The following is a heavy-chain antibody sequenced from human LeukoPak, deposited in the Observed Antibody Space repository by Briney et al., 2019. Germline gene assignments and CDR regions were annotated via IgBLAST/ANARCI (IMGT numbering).Heavy chain of an antibody. V-gene: IGHV4-59*01. J-gene: IGHJ6*03. Sequence: SETLSLTCSVSGGSISRYYWTWIRQPPGKGLEWIGYIYYSGSTNYNPSLKSRVTISVDTSKNQFSLKLRSVTAADTAVYYCARTTEGYCRGRSCYSYYYYMDVWGKGTTVTVSS. CDR3: ARTTEGYCRGRSCYSYYYYMDV. CDR2: IYYSGST. D-gene: IGHD2-15*01. CDR1: GGSISRYY.